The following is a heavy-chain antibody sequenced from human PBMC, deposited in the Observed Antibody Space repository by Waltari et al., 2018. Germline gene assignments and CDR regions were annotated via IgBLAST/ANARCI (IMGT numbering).Heavy chain of an antibody. CDR3: ARDGYSGYWASYYYYMDV. V-gene: IGHV4-34*01. J-gene: IGHJ6*03. CDR1: GGSFSGYY. Sequence: QVQLQQWGAGLLKPSETLSLTCAVYGGSFSGYYWSWIRQPPGKGLEWIGEINHSGSTNYNPSLKSRVTISVDTSKNQFSLKLSSVTAADTAVYYCARDGYSGYWASYYYYMDVWGKGTTVTISS. CDR2: INHSGST. D-gene: IGHD5-12*01.